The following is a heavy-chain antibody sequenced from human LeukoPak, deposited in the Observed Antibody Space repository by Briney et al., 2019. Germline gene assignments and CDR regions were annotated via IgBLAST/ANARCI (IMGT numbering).Heavy chain of an antibody. V-gene: IGHV4-39*01. Sequence: SETLSLTCTVYGVSISSSNSYWGWIRQPPGKGLEWIGSIYYSGNTYYNASLKSQVSISIDTSKNQFSLRLTSVTAADTAVYYCARQTGSGLFILPGGQGTLVTVSS. D-gene: IGHD3/OR15-3a*01. CDR1: GVSISSSNSY. CDR3: ARQTGSGLFILP. J-gene: IGHJ4*02. CDR2: IYYSGNT.